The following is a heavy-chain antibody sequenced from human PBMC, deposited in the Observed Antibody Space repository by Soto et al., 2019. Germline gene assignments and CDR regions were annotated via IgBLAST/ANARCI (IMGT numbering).Heavy chain of an antibody. Sequence: ELFLQESGGDLVQPGGFLRLSCVASGFKFSMFGMNWVRQAPGKGLEWIAYISSSSATIIYGVSVEGRFTVSRDNAENSLFLQMKSLRDEDTAVYYCARDKGGTVAGFNWFDPWGHGTPVTVST. V-gene: IGHV3-48*02. CDR2: ISSSSATI. D-gene: IGHD6-19*01. CDR1: GFKFSMFG. CDR3: ARDKGGTVAGFNWFDP. J-gene: IGHJ5*02.